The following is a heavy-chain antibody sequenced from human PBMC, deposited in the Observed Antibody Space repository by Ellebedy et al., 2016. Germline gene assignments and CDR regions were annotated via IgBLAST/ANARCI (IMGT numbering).Heavy chain of an antibody. J-gene: IGHJ4*02. CDR3: ARDRGYSSGWYRNLDFDY. CDR1: GYTFTGYY. Sequence: ASVKVSCKASGYTFTGYYMHWVRQAPGQGLEWMGWINPNSGGTNYAQKFQGWVTMTRDTSISTAYMELSRLRSDDTAVYYCARDRGYSSGWYRNLDFDYWGQGTLVTVSS. D-gene: IGHD6-19*01. V-gene: IGHV1-2*04. CDR2: INPNSGGT.